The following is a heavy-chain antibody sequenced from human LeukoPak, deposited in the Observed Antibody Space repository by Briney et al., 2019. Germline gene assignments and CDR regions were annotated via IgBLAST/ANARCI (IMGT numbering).Heavy chain of an antibody. V-gene: IGHV1-2*02. J-gene: IGHJ5*02. CDR2: VNPDSGDT. CDR3: ARVWDASGWSYWFDP. CDR1: GYKFTAYY. Sequence: ASVKVSCKSSGYKFTAYYIHWIRQAPGQGLEWMGWVNPDSGDTNCTQKYQGRLTLTRDTSVTTVYMELSSLTSDDTAVYYCARVWDASGWSYWFDPWGQGTLVTVSS. D-gene: IGHD6-19*01.